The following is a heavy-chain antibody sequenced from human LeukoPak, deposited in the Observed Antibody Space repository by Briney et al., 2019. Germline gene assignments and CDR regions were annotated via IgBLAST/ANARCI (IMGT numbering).Heavy chain of an antibody. CDR3: AKGYGDYYQTLDY. D-gene: IGHD4-17*01. CDR1: GFTFSAYA. CDR2: IGSDNKP. J-gene: IGHJ4*02. Sequence: GGSLRLSCEASGFTFSAYAMTWVRQAPGQGLEWVSSIGSDNKPHYSESVKGRFAISRDNSKNTLYLQMNSLRAEDTAVYYCAKGYGDYYQTLDYWGQGTLVTVSS. V-gene: IGHV3-23*05.